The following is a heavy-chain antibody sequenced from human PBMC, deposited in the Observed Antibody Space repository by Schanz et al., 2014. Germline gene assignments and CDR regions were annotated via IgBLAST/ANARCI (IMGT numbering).Heavy chain of an antibody. D-gene: IGHD6-6*01. Sequence: EVQLLESGGGLVQPGGSLRLSCAASGFTFSSNAMCWVRQAPGKGLEWVSTITSNGGGTDYADSVKGRFTISRDNAKNMLYLKMNSLRVEDTAEYYCAKNWKGHHITGRPGWSDGLDVWGQGTTVTVSS. J-gene: IGHJ6*02. CDR1: GFTFSSNA. V-gene: IGHV3-23*01. CDR2: ITSNGGGT. CDR3: AKNWKGHHITGRPGWSDGLDV.